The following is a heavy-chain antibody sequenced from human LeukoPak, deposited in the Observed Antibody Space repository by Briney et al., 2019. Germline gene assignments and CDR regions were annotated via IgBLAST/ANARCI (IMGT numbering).Heavy chain of an antibody. CDR1: GYTFTGYY. V-gene: IGHV1-2*02. CDR3: ARTYTAVHYFDY. CDR2: INPNSGGT. J-gene: IGHJ4*02. Sequence: ASVKVSFKASGYTFTGYYMHWVRQAPGQGLEGMGWINPNSGGTNYAQKFQGRVTMTRDTSISTAYMELSRLTSDDTALYYCARTYTAVHYFDYWGQGTLVTVPS. D-gene: IGHD2-21*02.